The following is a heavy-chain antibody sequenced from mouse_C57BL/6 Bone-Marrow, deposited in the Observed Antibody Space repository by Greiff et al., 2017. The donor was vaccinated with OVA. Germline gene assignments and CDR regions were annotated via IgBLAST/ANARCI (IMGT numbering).Heavy chain of an antibody. CDR1: GYSFTGYY. D-gene: IGHD2-4*01. J-gene: IGHJ3*01. CDR3: ARYYDYKGRFAY. Sequence: EVKVVESGPELVKPGASVKISCKASGYSFTGYYMNWVKQSPEKSLEWIGEINPSTGGTTYNQKFKAKATLTVDKSSSTAYMQLKSLTSEDSAVYYCARYYDYKGRFAYWGQGTLVTVSA. V-gene: IGHV1-42*01. CDR2: INPSTGGT.